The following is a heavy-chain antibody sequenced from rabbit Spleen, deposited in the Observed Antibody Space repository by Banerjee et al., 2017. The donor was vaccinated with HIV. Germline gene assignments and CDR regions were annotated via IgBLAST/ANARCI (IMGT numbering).Heavy chain of an antibody. D-gene: IGHD4-1*01. CDR1: GIDFTKYY. V-gene: IGHV1S7*01. CDR2: IYAAKGST. J-gene: IGHJ3*01. Sequence: QLTETGGGLVQPGGSLTLSCKASGIDFTKYYITWVRQAPGKGLEWIGIIYAAKGSTDYASWVNGRFTISSDNAQSTVDLKMTSLTAADTATYFCARAIVPWLGLTRLDLWGPGTLFTVS. CDR3: ARAIVPWLGLTRLDL.